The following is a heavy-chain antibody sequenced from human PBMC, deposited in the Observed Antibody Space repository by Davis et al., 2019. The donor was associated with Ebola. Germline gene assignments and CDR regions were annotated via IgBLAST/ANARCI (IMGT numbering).Heavy chain of an antibody. Sequence: GGSLRLSCTASGFAFDAYAMHWVRQAPGKGLEWVAGISWNSATIGYAASVTGRFTISRDNANNSLYLQMNSLRGDDTAFYFCAKSRASPKILVIGTTVDHWGQGTLVTVSS. D-gene: IGHD2-21*01. CDR2: ISWNSATI. V-gene: IGHV3-9*01. CDR1: GFAFDAYA. CDR3: AKSRASPKILVIGTTVDH. J-gene: IGHJ4*02.